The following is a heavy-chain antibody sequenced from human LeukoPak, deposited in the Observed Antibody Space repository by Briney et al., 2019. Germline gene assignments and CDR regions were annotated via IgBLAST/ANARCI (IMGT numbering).Heavy chain of an antibody. CDR2: IYTSGST. D-gene: IGHD3-10*01. V-gene: IGHV4-4*07. J-gene: IGHJ4*02. Sequence: PSETLSLTCTVSGGSISSYYWSWIRQPAGKGLEWIGRIYTSGSTNYNPYLKSRVTMSVDTSKNQFSLKLSSVTAADTAVYYCARDVLLWFGELFEGNYFDYWGQGTLVTVSS. CDR3: ARDVLLWFGELFEGNYFDY. CDR1: GGSISSYY.